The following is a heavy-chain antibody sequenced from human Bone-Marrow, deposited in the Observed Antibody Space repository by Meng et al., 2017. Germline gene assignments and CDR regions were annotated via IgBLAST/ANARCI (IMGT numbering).Heavy chain of an antibody. Sequence: GGSLRLSCAASGFTFSSYEMYWVRQAPGKGLEWVSYISSSGSTIYYADSVKGRFTISRDNAKNSLYLQMNSLRAEDTAVYYCARSTTYYYDSSGYYPYYYYYGMDVWGQGNRVTGSS. J-gene: IGHJ6*02. CDR2: ISSSGSTI. D-gene: IGHD3-22*01. V-gene: IGHV3-48*03. CDR3: ARSTTYYYDSSGYYPYYYYYGMDV. CDR1: GFTFSSYE.